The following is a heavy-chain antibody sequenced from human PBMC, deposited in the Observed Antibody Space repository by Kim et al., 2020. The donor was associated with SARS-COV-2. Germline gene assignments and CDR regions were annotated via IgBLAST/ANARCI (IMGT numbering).Heavy chain of an antibody. V-gene: IGHV7-4-1*02. D-gene: IGHD6-19*01. J-gene: IGHJ5*02. CDR2: INTNTGNP. CDR3: ARAPRGQWPNWFDP. CDR1: GYTFTSYA. Sequence: ASVKVSCKASGYTFTSYAMNWVRQAPGQGLEWMGWINTNTGNPTYAQGFTGRFVFSLDTSVSTAYLQISSLKAEDTAVYYCARAPRGQWPNWFDPWGQGTLVTVSS.